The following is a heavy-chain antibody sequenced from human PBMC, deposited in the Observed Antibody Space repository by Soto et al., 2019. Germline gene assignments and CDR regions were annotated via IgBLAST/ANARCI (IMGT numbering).Heavy chain of an antibody. J-gene: IGHJ4*02. V-gene: IGHV3-13*01. CDR3: ARLNVGVGSNSFDY. CDR2: IGPAGDS. Sequence: DVHLVESGGGLVQPGGSLRLSCAVSGFTISSNHLHWVRQGRGEGLEWVSGIGPAGDSYYSGSVKGRFIISRENAKNSFYLQMNNLRAEDTAVYFCARLNVGVGSNSFDYWGQGTLVTVSS. CDR1: GFTISSNH. D-gene: IGHD1-26*01.